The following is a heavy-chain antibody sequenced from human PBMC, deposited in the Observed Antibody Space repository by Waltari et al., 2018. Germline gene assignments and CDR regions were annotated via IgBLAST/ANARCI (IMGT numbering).Heavy chain of an antibody. V-gene: IGHV3-74*01. D-gene: IGHD3-16*02. CDR3: ARAGFYRFDY. CDR2: INPEGSDT. CDR1: GFTFRDYW. Sequence: EVQLAEAGGVLVQPGGSLSRSCPGYGFTFRDYWMLWVRQAPGKGPVWVSRINPEGSDTTYADSVKGRFTISRDNAKDTLYLQMNSLRVEDTAVYYCARAGFYRFDYWGHGTLATVSS. J-gene: IGHJ4*01.